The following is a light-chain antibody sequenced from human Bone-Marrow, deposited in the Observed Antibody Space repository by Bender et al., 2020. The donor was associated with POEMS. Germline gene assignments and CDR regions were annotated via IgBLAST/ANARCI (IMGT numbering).Light chain of an antibody. CDR2: QDS. V-gene: IGLV3-1*01. J-gene: IGLJ2*01. CDR1: KLGDKF. Sequence: SYELTQPPSVSVSPGQTASITCSGDKLGDKFATWYQQRPGQSPVLVLYQDSKRPSGIPERFSASNSGNTATLTISGTQAMDEADCYCRAWDSSPEGHVFFGGPTKLTVL. CDR3: RAWDSSPEGHVF.